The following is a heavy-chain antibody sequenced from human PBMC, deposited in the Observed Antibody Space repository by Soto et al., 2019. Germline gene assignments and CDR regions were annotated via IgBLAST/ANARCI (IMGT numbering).Heavy chain of an antibody. V-gene: IGHV4-39*01. CDR3: ARQDRGWYGLGLLDW. D-gene: IGHD6-19*01. Sequence: PSETLSLTCTVSGGSSSSSSYYWGWIRQPPGKGLEWIGSIYYSGSTYYNPSLKSRVTISVDTSKNQFSLKLSSVTAADTAVYYFARQDRGWYGLGLLDWWGQGTLVTVSS. CDR1: GGSSSSSSYY. CDR2: IYYSGST. J-gene: IGHJ4*02.